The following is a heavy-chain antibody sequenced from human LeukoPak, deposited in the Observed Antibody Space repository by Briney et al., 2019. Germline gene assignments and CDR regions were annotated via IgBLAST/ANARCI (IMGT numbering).Heavy chain of an antibody. D-gene: IGHD5-18*01. V-gene: IGHV5-51*01. CDR1: GYSFTDYF. Sequence: AGESLKISCQASGYSFTDYFIGWVRQMPGRSLEWMAIINPTDSETRYSPSFQGQVTISADKSISTAYLQWSSLKASDTAMYYCARRNTAMIYFDYWGQGTLVTVSS. CDR3: ARRNTAMIYFDY. CDR2: INPTDSET. J-gene: IGHJ4*02.